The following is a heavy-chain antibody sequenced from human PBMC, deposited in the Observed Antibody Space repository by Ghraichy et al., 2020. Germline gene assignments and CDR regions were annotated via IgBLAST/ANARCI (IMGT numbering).Heavy chain of an antibody. D-gene: IGHD3-3*01. J-gene: IGHJ3*02. CDR3: ARQGYDFWSGYLGDAFDI. Sequence: SETLSLTCTVSGGSISSSSYYWGWIRQPPGKGLEWIGSIYYSGSTYYNPSLKSRVTISVDTSKNQFSLKLSSVTAADTAVYYCARQGYDFWSGYLGDAFDIWGQGTMVTVSS. CDR1: GGSISSSSYY. V-gene: IGHV4-39*01. CDR2: IYYSGST.